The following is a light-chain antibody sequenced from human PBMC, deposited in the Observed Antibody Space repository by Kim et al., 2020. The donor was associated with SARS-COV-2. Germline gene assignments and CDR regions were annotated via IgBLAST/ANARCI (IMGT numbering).Light chain of an antibody. CDR2: YDR. J-gene: IGLJ2*01. Sequence: PGQTARITCGGRNIGTNSVHWYLQKPGQGPVLVMKYDRDRPSGIPGRISGSNSGSTATLTITRVEAGDEADYYCQVWDNYTDHVVFGGGTQLTVL. V-gene: IGLV3-21*04. CDR1: NIGTNS. CDR3: QVWDNYTDHVV.